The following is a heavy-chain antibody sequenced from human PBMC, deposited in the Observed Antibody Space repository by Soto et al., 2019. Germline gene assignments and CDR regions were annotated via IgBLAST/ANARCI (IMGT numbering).Heavy chain of an antibody. Sequence: PSETLSLTCTVSGGSISSSSYYWGWIRQPPGKGLEWIGSIYYSGSTYYNPSLKSRVTISVDPSKNQFSLKLSSVPAADTAVYYCARRTSWGWFAPWGQGTLVPVPS. D-gene: IGHD2-2*01. J-gene: IGHJ5*02. V-gene: IGHV4-39*01. CDR2: IYYSGST. CDR1: GGSISSSSYY. CDR3: ARRTSWGWFAP.